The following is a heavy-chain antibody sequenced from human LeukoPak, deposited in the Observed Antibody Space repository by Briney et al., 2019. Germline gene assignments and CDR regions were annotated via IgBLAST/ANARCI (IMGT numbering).Heavy chain of an antibody. V-gene: IGHV3-74*03. CDR3: ARDGSSSPFGH. D-gene: IGHD6-6*01. CDR2: ISPDGTSA. CDR1: GFTFTTHW. Sequence: GGSLRLSCAASGFTFTTHWMYWVRQAPGKGLIWVSRISPDGTSATYADSVKGRFTISRDNAKNTVSLQMSSLRAEDTALYYCARDGSSSPFGHWGQGILVTVSS. J-gene: IGHJ4*02.